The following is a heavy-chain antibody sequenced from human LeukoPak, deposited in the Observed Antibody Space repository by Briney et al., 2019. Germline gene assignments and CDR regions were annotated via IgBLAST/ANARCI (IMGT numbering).Heavy chain of an antibody. V-gene: IGHV3-30*02. CDR2: IRYDGSKK. D-gene: IGHD4-17*01. CDR1: GFTFSSYG. J-gene: IGHJ3*02. Sequence: GGSLRLSCAASGFTFSSYGMHWVRQAPSKGLEWVAFIRYDGSKKYYADSVKGRFTISRDNSRNTLYLQMNSLRLEDTAVYYCAKNYGDYGAFDIWGQGTMVTVSS. CDR3: AKNYGDYGAFDI.